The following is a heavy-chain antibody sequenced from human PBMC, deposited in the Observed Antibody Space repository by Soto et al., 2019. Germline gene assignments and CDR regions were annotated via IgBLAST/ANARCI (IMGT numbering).Heavy chain of an antibody. CDR1: GGSISSGGYS. V-gene: IGHV4-30-2*01. Sequence: QLQLQESGSGLVKPSQTLSLTCAVSGGSISSGGYSWSWIRQPPGKGLEWIGYIYHSGSTYYNPSLKSRVTISVDRSKNQSSLKLSSVTAADTAVYYCARAGGGQQLSPVWFDPWGQGTLVTVSS. CDR3: ARAGGGQQLSPVWFDP. CDR2: IYHSGST. J-gene: IGHJ5*02. D-gene: IGHD6-13*01.